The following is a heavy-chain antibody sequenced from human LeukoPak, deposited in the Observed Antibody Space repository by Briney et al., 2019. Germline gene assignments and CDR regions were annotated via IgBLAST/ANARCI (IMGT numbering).Heavy chain of an antibody. CDR1: GGSISSYY. V-gene: IGHV4-59*01. CDR3: ARDSVDPNYYYYGMDV. CDR2: IYYSGST. Sequence: SETLSLTCTVSGGSISSYYWSWIRQPPGKGLEWIGYIYYSGSTNYNPSLKSRVTISVDTSKNQFFLKLSSVTAADTAVYYCARDSVDPNYYYYGMDVWGQGTTVTVSS. J-gene: IGHJ6*02.